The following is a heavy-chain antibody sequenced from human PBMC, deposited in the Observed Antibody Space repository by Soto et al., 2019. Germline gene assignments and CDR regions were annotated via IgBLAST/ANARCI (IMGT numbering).Heavy chain of an antibody. V-gene: IGHV1-69*13. CDR1: GGTFSSYA. D-gene: IGHD2-15*01. J-gene: IGHJ6*02. CDR3: ARASGYCSVGSCYRGYYYYYGMDV. CDR2: IIPIFGTA. Sequence: ASVKVSCKASGGTFSSYAISWVRQAPGQGLEWMGGIIPIFGTANYAQKFQGRVTITADESTSTAYMELSSLRSEDTAVYYCARASGYCSVGSCYRGYYYYYGMDVWGQGTTVTVSS.